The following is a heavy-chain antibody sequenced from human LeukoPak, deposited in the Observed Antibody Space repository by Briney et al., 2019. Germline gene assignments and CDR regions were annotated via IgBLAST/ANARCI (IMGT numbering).Heavy chain of an antibody. J-gene: IGHJ4*02. D-gene: IGHD5-12*01. CDR2: ISYDGSNK. CDR1: GFTFSSYG. Sequence: PGRSLRLSCAASGFTFSSYGMHWVRQAPGKGLEWVAVISYDGSNKYYADSVKGRFTISRDNSKNTLYQQMNSLRAEDTAVYYCAKDRIVATTFDYWGQGTLVTVSS. V-gene: IGHV3-30*18. CDR3: AKDRIVATTFDY.